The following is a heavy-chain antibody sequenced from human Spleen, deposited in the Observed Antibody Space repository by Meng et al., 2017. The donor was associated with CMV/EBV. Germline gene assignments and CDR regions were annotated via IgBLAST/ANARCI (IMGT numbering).Heavy chain of an antibody. CDR1: GYTFIGYD. Sequence: ASVKVSCKASGYTFIGYDINWVRQASGQGLEWMGWMNPNSGNTGYAQNFQGRLSMTISTSTSTAYMELNSLRSEDTAVYYCTRDGHTGRHGWRYDTGWFDPWGQGTLVTVSS. D-gene: IGHD2-8*02. CDR2: MNPNSGNT. J-gene: IGHJ5*02. CDR3: TRDGHTGRHGWRYDTGWFDP. V-gene: IGHV1-8*01.